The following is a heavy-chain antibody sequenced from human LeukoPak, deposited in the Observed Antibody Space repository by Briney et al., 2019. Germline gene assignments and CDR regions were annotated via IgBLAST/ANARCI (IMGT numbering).Heavy chain of an antibody. CDR1: GYTFTGYY. CDR2: INPNSGGT. J-gene: IGHJ4*02. V-gene: IGHV1-2*02. D-gene: IGHD3-10*01. CDR3: ARESMVRGVISSY. Sequence: GASVKVSCKASGYTFTGYYMHWVRQAPGQGLEWMGWINPNSGGTNYAQKFQGRVTMTRDTSISTAYMELSRLRSDDTAVYYCARESMVRGVISSYWGQGTLVTVSS.